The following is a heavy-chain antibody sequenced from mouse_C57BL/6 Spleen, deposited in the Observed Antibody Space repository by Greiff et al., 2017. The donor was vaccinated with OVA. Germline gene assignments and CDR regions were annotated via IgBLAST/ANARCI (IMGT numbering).Heavy chain of an antibody. CDR3: ARNRYVDV. J-gene: IGHJ1*03. Sequence: QVQLQQPGAELVKPGASVKLSCKASGYTFTSYWMQWVNQRPGQGLEWLGAFDPSDTYTTYNPKFKGKATWSVDTSSSTAYIQLSSLTSEDSAVYYFARNRYVDVWGTGTTGTVSS. CDR1: GYTFTSYW. CDR2: FDPSDTYT. V-gene: IGHV1-50*01.